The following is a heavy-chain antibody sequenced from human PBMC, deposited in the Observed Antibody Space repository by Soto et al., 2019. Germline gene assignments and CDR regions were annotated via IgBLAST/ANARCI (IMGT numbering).Heavy chain of an antibody. Sequence: ASVKVSCKASGYTFTSYDINWVRQAPGQGLEWMGWINPDSGDTDYAQKFQGRVTMTRDASISTAYLEVNSLRSDDTAMYYCTTHARYYYNDYWGQGTLVTVSS. J-gene: IGHJ4*02. CDR2: INPDSGDT. CDR3: TTHARYYYNDY. V-gene: IGHV1-2*02. CDR1: GYTFTSYD. D-gene: IGHD3-16*02.